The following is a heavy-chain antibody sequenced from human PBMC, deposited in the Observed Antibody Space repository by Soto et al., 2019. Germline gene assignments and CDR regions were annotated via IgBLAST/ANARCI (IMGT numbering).Heavy chain of an antibody. J-gene: IGHJ5*02. V-gene: IGHV1-69*13. CDR2: IIPIFGTA. Sequence: GASVEVSCKASRGTFSSYAISWLRQAPGQGRAWMGGIIPIFGTANYAQKFQGRVTITADESTSTAYMELSSLRSEDTAVYYCARKKYSSGCYGGGWFDPWGQGTLVTV. D-gene: IGHD6-19*01. CDR1: RGTFSSYA. CDR3: ARKKYSSGCYGGGWFDP.